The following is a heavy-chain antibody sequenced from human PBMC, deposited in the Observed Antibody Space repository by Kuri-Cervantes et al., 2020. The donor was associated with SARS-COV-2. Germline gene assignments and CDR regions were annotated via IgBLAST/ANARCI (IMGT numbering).Heavy chain of an antibody. Sequence: GESLKISCAASGFTFSRYSMNWVRQAPGKGLEWVSSISSSSSYIYYADSVKGRFTISRDNAKNSLYLQMNSLRAEDTAVYYCARAGRWLQSTPFDYWGQGTLVTVSS. J-gene: IGHJ4*02. CDR2: ISSSSSYI. CDR3: ARAGRWLQSTPFDY. V-gene: IGHV3-21*01. D-gene: IGHD5-24*01. CDR1: GFTFSRYS.